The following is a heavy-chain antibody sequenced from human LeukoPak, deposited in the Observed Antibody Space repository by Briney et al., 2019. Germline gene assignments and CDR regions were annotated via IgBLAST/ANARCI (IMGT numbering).Heavy chain of an antibody. CDR3: ARGGEYQLLHNWFDP. J-gene: IGHJ5*02. Sequence: GRSLRLSCAASGFTFSSYGMHWVRQAPGKGLEWVAVIWYDGSNKYYADSVKGRFTISRDNSKNTLYLQMNSLRAEDTAVYYCARGGEYQLLHNWFDPWGQGTLVTVFS. D-gene: IGHD2-2*01. V-gene: IGHV3-33*01. CDR2: IWYDGSNK. CDR1: GFTFSSYG.